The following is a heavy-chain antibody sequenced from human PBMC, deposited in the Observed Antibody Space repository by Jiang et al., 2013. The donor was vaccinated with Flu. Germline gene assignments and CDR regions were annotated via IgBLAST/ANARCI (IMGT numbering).Heavy chain of an antibody. CDR1: RGSFSAYS. V-gene: IGHV4-34*01. D-gene: IGHD3-22*01. J-gene: IGHJ2*01. CDR2: INYAGST. CDR3: ARVWPPSVVISKPYWSFGV. Sequence: PSETLSLTCAVYRGSFSAYSWAWIRQPPGKGLEYIGEINYAGSTIYNPSLKSRVSILIDTSRKQFSLKLTSVSAADTAVYYCARVWPPSVVISKPYWSFGVWGRGTAVSVSP.